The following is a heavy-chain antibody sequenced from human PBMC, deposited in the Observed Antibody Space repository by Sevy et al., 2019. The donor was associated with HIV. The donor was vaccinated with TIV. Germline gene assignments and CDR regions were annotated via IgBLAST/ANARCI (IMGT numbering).Heavy chain of an antibody. J-gene: IGHJ3*02. D-gene: IGHD1-7*01. V-gene: IGHV1-2*02. CDR3: ARGGITGTSDAFDI. CDR1: GYTFTGYY. Sequence: ATVKVSCKASGYTFTGYYMHWVRQAPGQGLEWMGWINPNSGGTNYAQKFQGRVTMTRDTSISTAYMELSRLRSDDTAVYYCARGGITGTSDAFDIWGQGTMVTVSS. CDR2: INPNSGGT.